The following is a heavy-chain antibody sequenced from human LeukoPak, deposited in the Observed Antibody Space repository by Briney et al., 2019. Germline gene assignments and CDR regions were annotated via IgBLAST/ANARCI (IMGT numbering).Heavy chain of an antibody. CDR2: MKLDGSEE. J-gene: IGHJ6*02. V-gene: IGHV3-7*01. D-gene: IGHD3-22*01. Sequence: PGGSLRLSCAASGFTFRSYWMSWVRQAPGKGLEWVANMKLDGSEEYYVDSVKGRFTISSDNAKNSLYLQMNSLRAEDTAVYYCARSETTYYYDSSVYFYYYYGMDVWGQGTTVTVSS. CDR3: ARSETTYYYDSSVYFYYYYGMDV. CDR1: GFTFRSYW.